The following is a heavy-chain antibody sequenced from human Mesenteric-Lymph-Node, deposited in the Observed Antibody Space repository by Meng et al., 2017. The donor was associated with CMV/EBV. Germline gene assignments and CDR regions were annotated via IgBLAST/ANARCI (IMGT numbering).Heavy chain of an antibody. V-gene: IGHV3-23*01. CDR2: ISGSGGST. J-gene: IGHJ4*02. Sequence: CAASGFTFSSYAMSWVRQAPGKGLEWVSAISGSGGSTYYADSVKGRFTISRDNSKNTLYLQMNSLRAEDTAVYYCAKRGLGGSPFDYWGQGTLVTVSS. D-gene: IGHD1-26*01. CDR1: GFTFSSYA. CDR3: AKRGLGGSPFDY.